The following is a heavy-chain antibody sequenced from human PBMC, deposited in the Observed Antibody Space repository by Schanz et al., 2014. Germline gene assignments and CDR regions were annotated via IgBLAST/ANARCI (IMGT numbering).Heavy chain of an antibody. CDR1: GFSFSDYG. CDR2: ISYHGSER. CDR3: YSGFDY. V-gene: IGHV3-30*03. J-gene: IGHJ4*02. Sequence: QVQLVESGGGLVKPGGSLRLSCAGSGFSFSDYGMHWVRQAPGRGLEWVAVISYHGSERYYADSVKGRFTISRDNSKNTLYLQMNSLRTEDTAVYCGYSGFDYWGQGTLVTVSS. D-gene: IGHD3-22*01.